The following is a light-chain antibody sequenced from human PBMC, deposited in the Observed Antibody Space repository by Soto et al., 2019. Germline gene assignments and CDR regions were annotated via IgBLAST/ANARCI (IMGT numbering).Light chain of an antibody. CDR1: SSDVGGYNF. CDR2: DVN. Sequence: QSVLTQPASVSGSPGQSITISCTGASSDVGGYNFVSWYQQHPGKAPKVMIYDVNHRPSGVSNRFSGSKSGNTASLTISGLQAEDEADYYCVSYTSSSTWVFGGGTKLTVL. J-gene: IGLJ3*02. V-gene: IGLV2-14*01. CDR3: VSYTSSSTWV.